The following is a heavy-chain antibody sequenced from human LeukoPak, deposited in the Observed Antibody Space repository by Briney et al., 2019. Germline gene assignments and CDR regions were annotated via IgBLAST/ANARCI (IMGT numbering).Heavy chain of an antibody. CDR3: ARAVEMADIDY. D-gene: IGHD5-24*01. Sequence: SETLSLTCAVYGESFSGYYWSWIRQPPGKGLEWIGEINHTGSTNFNPSLKSRVTISVDTSKNQFSLKLSSVTAADTAVYYCARAVEMADIDYWGQGTLVTVSS. J-gene: IGHJ4*02. V-gene: IGHV4-34*01. CDR2: INHTGST. CDR1: GESFSGYY.